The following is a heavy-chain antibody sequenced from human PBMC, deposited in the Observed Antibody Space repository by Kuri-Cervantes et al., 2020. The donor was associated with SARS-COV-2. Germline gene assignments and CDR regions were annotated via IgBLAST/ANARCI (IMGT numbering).Heavy chain of an antibody. Sequence: GGSLRLSCKASGYTFTGYYMHWVRQAPGQGLEWMGWISAYNGNTNYAQKLQGRVTMTTDTSTSTAYMELRSLRSDDTAVYYCASGQWLYLHRYFDYWGQGTLVTVSS. CDR2: ISAYNGNT. D-gene: IGHD6-19*01. V-gene: IGHV1-18*04. J-gene: IGHJ4*02. CDR1: GYTFTGYY. CDR3: ASGQWLYLHRYFDY.